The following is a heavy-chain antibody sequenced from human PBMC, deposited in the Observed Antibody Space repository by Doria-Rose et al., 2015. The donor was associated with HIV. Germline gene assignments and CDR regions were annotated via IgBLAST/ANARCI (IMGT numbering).Heavy chain of an antibody. J-gene: IGHJ4*02. CDR3: ATTWSGYYLDY. D-gene: IGHD3-3*01. Sequence: PVQGLEWMGRIIPVLCIRNYAQKFQGRVTITADESTSTAYIELSNLRSEDTAVYYCATTWSGYYLDYWGQGTLVTVSS. CDR2: IIPVLCIR. V-gene: IGHV1-69*02.